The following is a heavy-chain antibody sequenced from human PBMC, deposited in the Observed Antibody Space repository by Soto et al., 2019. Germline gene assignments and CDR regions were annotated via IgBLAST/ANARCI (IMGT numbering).Heavy chain of an antibody. Sequence: QVQLVQSGAEVKKPGASVKVSCKASGYSFITYDINWVRQAPGQGLEWMGWMNPYNGNAGYAQKFQGRVTMTRHPSISTAYMELSSLRSNATAVYFCARRKERSGPHYFDSWGQGTLVTVSS. V-gene: IGHV1-8*01. CDR2: MNPYNGNA. CDR1: GYSFITYD. J-gene: IGHJ4*02. CDR3: ARRKERSGPHYFDS. D-gene: IGHD1-1*01.